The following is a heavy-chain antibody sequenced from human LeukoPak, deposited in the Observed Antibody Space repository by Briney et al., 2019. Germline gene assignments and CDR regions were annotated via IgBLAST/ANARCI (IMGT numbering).Heavy chain of an antibody. CDR3: AAMREGVVVPAAKVPSYYMDV. V-gene: IGHV1-46*01. D-gene: IGHD2-2*01. CDR2: INPSGGST. Sequence: ASVKVSCKASGYTFTSYYMHWVRQAPGQGLEWMGIINPSGGSTSYAQKFQGRVTMTRDTSTSTVYMELSSLRSEDTAVYYCAAMREGVVVPAAKVPSYYMDVWGKGTTVTVSS. CDR1: GYTFTSYY. J-gene: IGHJ6*03.